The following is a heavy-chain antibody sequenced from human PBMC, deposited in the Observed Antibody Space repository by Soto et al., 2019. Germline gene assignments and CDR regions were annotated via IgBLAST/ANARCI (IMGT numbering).Heavy chain of an antibody. D-gene: IGHD3-10*01. CDR1: GYTFTSYA. Sequence: ASVKVSCKASGYTFTSYAMHWVRQAPGQRLEWMGWINAGNGNTKYSQKFQGRVTITRDTSASTAYMELSSLRSEDTAVYYCARDGTMVRGVIISLSWFDPWGQGTLVTVSS. CDR3: ARDGTMVRGVIISLSWFDP. J-gene: IGHJ5*02. V-gene: IGHV1-3*01. CDR2: INAGNGNT.